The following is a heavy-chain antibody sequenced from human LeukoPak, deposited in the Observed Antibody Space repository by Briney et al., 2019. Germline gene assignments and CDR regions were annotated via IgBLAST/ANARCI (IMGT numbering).Heavy chain of an antibody. D-gene: IGHD2-2*01. CDR3: AKGYCRGNSCYDDRGAFDY. J-gene: IGHJ4*02. CDR2: IYHSGST. Sequence: SETLSLTCSVSGYSISSGNYWGWIRLPPGKGLQWIGSIYHSGSTYYNPSLKSRVTISVERSKNQFSLKLSSVTAADTAVYYCAKGYCRGNSCYDDRGAFDYWGQGTLVTVSS. V-gene: IGHV4-38-2*02. CDR1: GYSISSGNY.